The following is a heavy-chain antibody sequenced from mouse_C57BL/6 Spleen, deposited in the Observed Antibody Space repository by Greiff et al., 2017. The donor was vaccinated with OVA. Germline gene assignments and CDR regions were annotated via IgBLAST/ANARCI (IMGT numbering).Heavy chain of an antibody. J-gene: IGHJ3*01. CDR1: GYTFTDYE. CDR2: IDPETGGT. D-gene: IGHD1-1*01. V-gene: IGHV1-15*01. Sequence: QVQLQQSGAELVRPGASVTLSCKASGYTFTDYEMHWVKQTPVHGLEWIGAIDPETGGTAYNQKFKGKAILTADKSSSTAYMELRSLTSEDSAVYYCTRLGYYGSSPLAYWGQGTLVTVSA. CDR3: TRLGYYGSSPLAY.